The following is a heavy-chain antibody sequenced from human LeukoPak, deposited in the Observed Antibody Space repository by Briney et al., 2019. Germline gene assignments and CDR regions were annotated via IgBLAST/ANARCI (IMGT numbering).Heavy chain of an antibody. J-gene: IGHJ4*02. D-gene: IGHD5-24*01. V-gene: IGHV1-3*03. CDR2: INTDNGNT. Sequence: ASVKVSCKASGYTFTSYAMHWVRQAPGQRLEWMAWINTDNGNTKYSQEFQGRVTITRDTSASTAYMELSSLRSEDMAVYYCARRGRDGAFDYWGQGTLVAVSS. CDR3: ARRGRDGAFDY. CDR1: GYTFTSYA.